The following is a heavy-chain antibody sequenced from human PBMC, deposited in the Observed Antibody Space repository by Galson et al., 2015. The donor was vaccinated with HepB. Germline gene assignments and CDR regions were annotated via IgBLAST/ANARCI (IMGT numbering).Heavy chain of an antibody. D-gene: IGHD6-19*01. CDR2: IIPIFGTA. Sequence: SVKVSCKASGGTFGSYAISWVRQAPGQGLEWMGGIIPIFGTANYAQKFQGRVTITADESTSTAYMELSSLRSEDTAVYYCARVDLGAVAGNYYYYGMDVWGQGTTVTVSS. J-gene: IGHJ6*02. CDR3: ARVDLGAVAGNYYYYGMDV. CDR1: GGTFGSYA. V-gene: IGHV1-69*13.